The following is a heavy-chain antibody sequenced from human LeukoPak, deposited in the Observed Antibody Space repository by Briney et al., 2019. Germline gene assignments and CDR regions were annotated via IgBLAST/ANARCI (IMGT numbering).Heavy chain of an antibody. V-gene: IGHV3-7*01. D-gene: IGHD3-10*01. J-gene: IGHJ4*02. CDR2: IKQDGSEK. CDR3: ARDLGLGGSGSYYNVDYFDY. CDR1: GFTFSSYW. Sequence: GGSLRLSCAASGFTFSSYWMSWVRQAPGKGLEWVANIKQDGSEKYYVDSVKGRFTISRDNAKNSLYLQMNSMRAEDTAVYYCARDLGLGGSGSYYNVDYFDYWGQGTLVTVSS.